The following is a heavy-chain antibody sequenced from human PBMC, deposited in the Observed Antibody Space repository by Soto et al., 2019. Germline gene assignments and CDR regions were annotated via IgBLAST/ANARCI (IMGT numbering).Heavy chain of an antibody. V-gene: IGHV3-23*01. CDR2: ISGNGGTT. CDR3: AKRFAYSSGLHGFDI. J-gene: IGHJ3*02. Sequence: PGGSLRLSCAASGFIFSSYAMTWVRQGPGKGLEWVSGISGNGGTTYYADSVRGRFIISRDNSKNTLFLQMNSLRAEDSAIYYCAKRFAYSSGLHGFDIWGQGTMVTVS. D-gene: IGHD6-19*01. CDR1: GFIFSSYA.